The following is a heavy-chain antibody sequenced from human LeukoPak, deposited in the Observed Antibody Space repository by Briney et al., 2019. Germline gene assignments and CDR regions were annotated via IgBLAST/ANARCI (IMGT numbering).Heavy chain of an antibody. Sequence: ASVKVSCKASGYTFVAFYMQWVRQAPGQGLEWMGWINTNTGNPTYAQGFTGRFVFSLDTSVSTAYLQISSLKAEDTAVYYCARPWFGELTEFDYWAWEPWSPSPQ. CDR2: INTNTGNP. J-gene: IGHJ4*02. CDR3: ARPWFGELTEFDY. D-gene: IGHD3-10*01. V-gene: IGHV7-4-1*02. CDR1: GYTFVAFY.